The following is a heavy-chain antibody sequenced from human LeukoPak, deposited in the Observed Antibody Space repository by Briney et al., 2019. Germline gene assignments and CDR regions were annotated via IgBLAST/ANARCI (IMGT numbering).Heavy chain of an antibody. Sequence: GGSLRLSCAASGFTFSYYAMIWVRQAPGKGLEWVSAISGSGGSTYYADSVKGRFTISRDNSKNTLYLQMNSLRAEDTAVYYCAKEQYGDYEGVGYYFDYWGQGTLVTVSS. CDR3: AKEQYGDYEGVGYYFDY. CDR1: GFTFSYYA. D-gene: IGHD4-17*01. V-gene: IGHV3-23*01. J-gene: IGHJ4*02. CDR2: ISGSGGST.